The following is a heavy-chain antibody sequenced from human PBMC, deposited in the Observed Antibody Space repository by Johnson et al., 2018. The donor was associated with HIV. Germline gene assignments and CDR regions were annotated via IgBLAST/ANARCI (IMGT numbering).Heavy chain of an antibody. CDR1: GFTVSSNY. Sequence: MQLVESGGGLVQPGGSLRLSCAASGFTVSSNYMSWVRQAPGKGLEWVSVIYIGGSTYYADSVKGRCTISRDNDKSTLYIQMNNLRAEDTAFYYCASRDSGSLSFDLWCQGTMVTVSS. V-gene: IGHV3-66*01. CDR2: IYIGGST. D-gene: IGHD1-26*01. J-gene: IGHJ3*01. CDR3: ASRDSGSLSFDL.